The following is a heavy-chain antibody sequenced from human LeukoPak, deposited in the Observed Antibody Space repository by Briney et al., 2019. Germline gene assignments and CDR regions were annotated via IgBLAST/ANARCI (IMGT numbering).Heavy chain of an antibody. V-gene: IGHV3-48*01. CDR3: ARAVSSTWYGDAFNI. D-gene: IGHD6-13*01. J-gene: IGHJ3*02. CDR2: ISSGSGTT. CDR1: GFTFSHYN. Sequence: GGSLRLSCAASGFTFSHYNMNWVRQAPGKGLEWVSYISSGSGTTDYADSVKGRFTISRDNAKNSLYPQMNNLRAEDAAVYYCARAVSSTWYGDAFNIWGQGTKVTVSS.